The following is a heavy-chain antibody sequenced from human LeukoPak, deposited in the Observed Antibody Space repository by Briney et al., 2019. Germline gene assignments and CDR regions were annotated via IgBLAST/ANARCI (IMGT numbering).Heavy chain of an antibody. CDR2: INPNSGGT. J-gene: IGHJ4*02. CDR1: GYTFTGYY. V-gene: IGHV1-2*02. CDR3: ARDLAVAGIGDFPYLGY. Sequence: GASVKVSCKASGYTFTGYYMHWVRQAPGQGLEWMGWINPNSGGTNYAQKFQGRVTMTRVTSISTAYMELSRLRSDDTAVYYCARDLAVAGIGDFPYLGYWGQGTLVTVSS. D-gene: IGHD6-19*01.